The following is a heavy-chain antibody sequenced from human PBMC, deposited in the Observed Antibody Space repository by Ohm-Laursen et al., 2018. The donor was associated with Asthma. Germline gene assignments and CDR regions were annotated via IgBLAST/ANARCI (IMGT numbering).Heavy chain of an antibody. J-gene: IGHJ4*02. CDR3: AKSLYYDILTGYYTALGY. Sequence: SLRLSCAASGFTFSSYAMSWVRQAPAKGLEWVSGISGSGGTTYYADSVKGRFTISRDNSKNTLYLQVNSLRAEDTAVYYCAKSLYYDILTGYYTALGYWGQGTLVTVSS. CDR2: ISGSGGTT. V-gene: IGHV3-23*01. CDR1: GFTFSSYA. D-gene: IGHD3-9*01.